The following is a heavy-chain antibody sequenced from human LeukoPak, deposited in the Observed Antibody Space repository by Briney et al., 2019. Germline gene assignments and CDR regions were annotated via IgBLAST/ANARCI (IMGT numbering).Heavy chain of an antibody. Sequence: ASVKVSCKASGYTFNSYGISWVRQAPGQGLEWMGWISTHNANTNYAQKLQGRVTMTTDTSTSTAYLELRSLRSDDTAVYYCARDSGYCGSTSCRDTYYYYYMDVWGKGTTVTVSS. CDR2: ISTHNANT. J-gene: IGHJ6*03. CDR3: ARDSGYCGSTSCRDTYYYYYMDV. D-gene: IGHD2-2*03. CDR1: GYTFNSYG. V-gene: IGHV1-18*01.